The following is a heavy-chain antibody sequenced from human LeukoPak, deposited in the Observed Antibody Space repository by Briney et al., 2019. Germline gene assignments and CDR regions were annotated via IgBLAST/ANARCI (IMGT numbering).Heavy chain of an antibody. J-gene: IGHJ5*02. CDR1: GGSISSSSYY. Sequence: SETLSLTCTVSGGSISSSSYYWGWIRQPPGKGLEWIGSIYYSGSTYYNPSLKSRFTISVDTSKNQFSLKLNSVTAADTPVYYCARHRQKEENWFDPWGQGTLVTVSS. CDR2: IYYSGST. V-gene: IGHV4-39*01. CDR3: ARHRQKEENWFDP.